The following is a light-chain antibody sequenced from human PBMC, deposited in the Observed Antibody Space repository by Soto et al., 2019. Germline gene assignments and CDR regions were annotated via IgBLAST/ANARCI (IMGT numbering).Light chain of an antibody. J-gene: IGLJ1*01. CDR1: KSDIGVYDF. Sequence: QSALTQPPSASGSPGQSVTISCTGTKSDIGVYDFVSWYQHHPGKAPRLIIYEVVQRPSGVADRFSGSKSGNTASLTVSGLQAADEADYYCKSYAGSTTYVFGSGTQVTVL. CDR3: KSYAGSTTYV. CDR2: EVV. V-gene: IGLV2-8*01.